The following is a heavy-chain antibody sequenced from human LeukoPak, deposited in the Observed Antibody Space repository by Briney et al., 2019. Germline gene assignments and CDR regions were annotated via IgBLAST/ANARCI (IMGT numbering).Heavy chain of an antibody. Sequence: PGGSLRLSCAASGFTFSSYSMNWVRQAPGKGLEWVSSISSSSGYIYYADSVKGRFTISRDNAKNSLYLQMNSLRDDDTAVYYCARGRGMQQWPDDAFHFWGQGTTVTVSS. CDR3: ARGRGMQQWPDDAFHF. CDR2: ISSSSGYI. J-gene: IGHJ3*01. D-gene: IGHD6-13*01. V-gene: IGHV3-21*01. CDR1: GFTFSSYS.